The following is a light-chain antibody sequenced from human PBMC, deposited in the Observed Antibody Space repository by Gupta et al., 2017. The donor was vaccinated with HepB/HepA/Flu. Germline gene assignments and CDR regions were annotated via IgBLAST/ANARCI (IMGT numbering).Light chain of an antibody. V-gene: IGKV1-39*01. CDR3: QQTYINPFT. CDR2: AAS. CDR1: QNIGSY. J-gene: IGKJ3*01. Sequence: DIQMTQSPSSLSASVGDRVTITCRASQNIGSYLNWYQLKPGKDPKLLIYAASTLQSGVSSKFSGSGSATDFTLTINSLQPEDFASYSCQQTYINPFTFGPGTKVNIK.